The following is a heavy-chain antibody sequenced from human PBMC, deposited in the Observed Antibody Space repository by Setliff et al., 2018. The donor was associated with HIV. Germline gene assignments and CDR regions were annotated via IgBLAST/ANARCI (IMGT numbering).Heavy chain of an antibody. Sequence: PSETLSLTCTISGGSFGVYRWSWIRQSAGRGLEWIGYIYNTGSTYHSPSLESRVTISIDTSKNQSSLKLSSVTAADTAVYFCARGRGSSSSWPIGYWGQGTLVTVSS. D-gene: IGHD6-13*01. CDR1: GGSFGVYR. CDR2: IYNTGST. V-gene: IGHV4-59*06. CDR3: ARGRGSSSSWPIGY. J-gene: IGHJ4*02.